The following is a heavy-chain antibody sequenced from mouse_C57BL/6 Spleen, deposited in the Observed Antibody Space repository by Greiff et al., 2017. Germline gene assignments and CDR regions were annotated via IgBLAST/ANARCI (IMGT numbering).Heavy chain of an antibody. CDR2: INPNNGGT. J-gene: IGHJ4*01. V-gene: IGHV1-22*01. CDR1: GYTFTDYN. Sequence: EVQLQESGPELVKPGASVKMSCKASGYTFTDYNMHWVKQSHGKSLEWIGYINPNNGGTSYNQKFKGKATLTVNKSSSTAYMELRSLTSEDSAVYYCARFSSSYGYAMDYGGQGTSVTVSS. D-gene: IGHD1-1*01. CDR3: ARFSSSYGYAMDY.